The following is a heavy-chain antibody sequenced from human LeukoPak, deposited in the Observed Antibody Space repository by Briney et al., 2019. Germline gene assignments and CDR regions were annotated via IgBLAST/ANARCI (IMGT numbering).Heavy chain of an antibody. Sequence: GGSLRLSCAASGFTFSSYEMNWVRQAPGKGLEWVSYISSSGSTIYYADSVKGRFTISRDNAKNSLYLQVNSLRAEDTAVYYCASQPPPSRWSAAGTSYWGQGTLVTVSS. CDR2: ISSSGSTI. V-gene: IGHV3-48*03. CDR1: GFTFSSYE. D-gene: IGHD6-13*01. J-gene: IGHJ4*02. CDR3: ASQPPPSRWSAAGTSY.